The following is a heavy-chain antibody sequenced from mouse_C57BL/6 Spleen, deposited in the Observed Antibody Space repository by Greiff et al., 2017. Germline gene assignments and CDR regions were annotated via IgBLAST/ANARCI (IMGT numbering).Heavy chain of an antibody. CDR3: ARNPYDGYYRYYFDY. V-gene: IGHV5-17*01. J-gene: IGHJ2*01. D-gene: IGHD2-3*01. Sequence: EVQVVESGGGLVKPGGSLKLSCAASGFTFSDYGMHWVRQAPEKGLEWVAYISSGSSTIYYADTVKGRFTISRDNAKNTLFLQMTSLRSEDTAMYYCARNPYDGYYRYYFDYWGQGTTLTVSS. CDR1: GFTFSDYG. CDR2: ISSGSSTI.